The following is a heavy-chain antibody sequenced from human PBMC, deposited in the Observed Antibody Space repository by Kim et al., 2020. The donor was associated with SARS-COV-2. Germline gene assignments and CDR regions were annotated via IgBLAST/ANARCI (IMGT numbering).Heavy chain of an antibody. D-gene: IGHD1-26*01. Sequence: SETLSLTCTVSGGSISSSSYYWGWIRQPPGKGLEWIGSIYYSGSTYYNPSLKSRVTISVDTSKNQFSLKLSSVTAADTAVYYCARQTSGSYVSLYYYYGMDVWGQGTTVTVSS. CDR3: ARQTSGSYVSLYYYYGMDV. V-gene: IGHV4-39*01. J-gene: IGHJ6*02. CDR1: GGSISSSSYY. CDR2: IYYSGST.